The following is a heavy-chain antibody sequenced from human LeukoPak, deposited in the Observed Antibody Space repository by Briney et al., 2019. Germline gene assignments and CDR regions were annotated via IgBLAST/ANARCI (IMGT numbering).Heavy chain of an antibody. CDR3: ARDCRITMIVVVPEIDY. D-gene: IGHD3-22*01. J-gene: IGHJ4*02. V-gene: IGHV1-18*01. CDR2: ITAYNGNT. Sequence: GALVKVSCKASGYTCTSYGISGVRQAPGQGLEWMGWITAYNGNTNYAQKLQGRVSMTTATSTSTAYMELRSLRSDDTAVYYCARDCRITMIVVVPEIDYWGQGTLVTVSS. CDR1: GYTCTSYG.